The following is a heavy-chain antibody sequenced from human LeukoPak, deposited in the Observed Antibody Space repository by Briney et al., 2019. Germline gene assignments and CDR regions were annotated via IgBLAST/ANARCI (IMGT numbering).Heavy chain of an antibody. CDR2: ISSSGSTI. CDR1: GITVSSNY. Sequence: PGGSLRLSCAASGITVSSNYMNWVRQAPGKGLEWVSYISSSGSTIYYADSVKGRFNISRDNAKNSLYLQMNSLRAEDTAVYYCAELGITMIGGVWGKGTTVTISS. V-gene: IGHV3-48*03. CDR3: AELGITMIGGV. D-gene: IGHD3-10*02. J-gene: IGHJ6*04.